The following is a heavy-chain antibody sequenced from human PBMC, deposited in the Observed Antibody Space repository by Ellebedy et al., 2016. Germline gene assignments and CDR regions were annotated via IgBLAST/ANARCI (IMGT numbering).Heavy chain of an antibody. V-gene: IGHV4-34*01. J-gene: IGHJ4*02. CDR3: ARDIIAVAGTPFDY. CDR1: GGSFSGYY. Sequence: SETLSLTXAVYGGSFSGYYWSWIRQPPGKGLEWIGEVNHSGSTNYNPSLKSRVTISVDTSKNQFSLKLSSVTAADTAVYYCARDIIAVAGTPFDYWGQGTLVTVSS. D-gene: IGHD6-19*01. CDR2: VNHSGST.